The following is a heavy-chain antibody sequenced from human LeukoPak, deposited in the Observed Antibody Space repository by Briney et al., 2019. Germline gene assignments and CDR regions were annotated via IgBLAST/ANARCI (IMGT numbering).Heavy chain of an antibody. Sequence: PGGSWGPSWPVFGTTLSTNGMSWAGQPPGRGLEWVAVIGDVVGRKNYADSVKGRFTISRDNPKNTLNLQMSSLRAEDTAVYFCAKRGVVIRVILVGFHKEAHYFDSWGQGALVAVSS. V-gene: IGHV3-23*01. D-gene: IGHD3-22*01. CDR3: AKRGVVIRVILVGFHKEAHYFDS. CDR1: GTTLSTNG. CDR2: IGDVVGRK. J-gene: IGHJ4*02.